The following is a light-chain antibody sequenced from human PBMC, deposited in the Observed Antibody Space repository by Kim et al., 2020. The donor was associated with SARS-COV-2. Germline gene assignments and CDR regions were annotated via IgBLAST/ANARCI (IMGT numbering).Light chain of an antibody. Sequence: QSALTQPPSASGSPGQSVTISCTGISSDYVSWYQQHPGKAPKLMIFEVSKRPSGVPDRFSGSKSGNTASLTVSGLQAEDEADYYCGSDAGSKGVFGTGTKVTVL. CDR1: SSDY. J-gene: IGLJ1*01. CDR3: GSDAGSKGV. V-gene: IGLV2-8*01. CDR2: EVS.